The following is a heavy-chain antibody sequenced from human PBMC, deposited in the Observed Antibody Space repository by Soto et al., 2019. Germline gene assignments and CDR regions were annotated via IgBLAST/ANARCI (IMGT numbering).Heavy chain of an antibody. V-gene: IGHV4-39*01. CDR3: ARHDRSWKQWHLFEY. CDR2: SYYSGST. J-gene: IGHJ4*02. CDR1: GGSISSSSYY. D-gene: IGHD6-19*01. Sequence: QLQLQESGPGLVKPSETLSLTCTVSGGSISSSSYYWGWIRQPPGKGLEWIGSSYYSGSTYYNPSLKGRGTISVDTSKNQFSLKLSSVTAADTAVYYCARHDRSWKQWHLFEYWGQGTLVTVSS.